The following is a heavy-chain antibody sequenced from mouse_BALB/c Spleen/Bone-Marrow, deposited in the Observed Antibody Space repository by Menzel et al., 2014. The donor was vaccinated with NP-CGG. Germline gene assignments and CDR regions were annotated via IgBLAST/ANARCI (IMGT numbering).Heavy chain of an antibody. D-gene: IGHD1-1*01. Sequence: VKLQESGAELVRPGSSVKISCKASGYVFSSYWMIWVRQRPGQGLEWIGQIYPGDGDTNYNGKFKGKATLTADKSSSTAYIQLSSLISEDSAVYFCARSGYGSNYDYWGQGTTLTVSS. J-gene: IGHJ2*01. CDR3: ARSGYGSNYDY. V-gene: IGHV1-80*01. CDR2: IYPGDGDT. CDR1: GYVFSSYW.